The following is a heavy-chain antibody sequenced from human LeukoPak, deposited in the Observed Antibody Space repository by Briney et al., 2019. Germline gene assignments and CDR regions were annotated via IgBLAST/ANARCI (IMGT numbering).Heavy chain of an antibody. CDR1: GYTFTSYH. CDR3: ARDSGWELKQYYFDH. CDR2: ISVYNGYT. Sequence: ASLKVSCKASGYTFTSYHINWVRQAPGQGLEWMGWISVYNGYTEFAQKFQGRVTMTTDTSTRTTYMELRGLRSDDTAVYYCARDSGWELKQYYFDHWGQGTLVTVSS. D-gene: IGHD1-26*01. V-gene: IGHV1-18*01. J-gene: IGHJ4*02.